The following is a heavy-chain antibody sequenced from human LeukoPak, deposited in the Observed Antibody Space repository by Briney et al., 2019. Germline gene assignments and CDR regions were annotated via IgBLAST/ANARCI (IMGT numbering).Heavy chain of an antibody. V-gene: IGHV4-4*07. Sequence: SETLSLTCTVSGGSISSYYWSWIRQPAGKGLEWIGRIYTSGSTNYNPSLKSRVTMSVDTSKNQFSLKLSSVTAADTAVCYCARAAYDFWSGYSYYFDYWGQGTLVTVSS. CDR3: ARAAYDFWSGYSYYFDY. D-gene: IGHD3-3*01. J-gene: IGHJ4*02. CDR1: GGSISSYY. CDR2: IYTSGST.